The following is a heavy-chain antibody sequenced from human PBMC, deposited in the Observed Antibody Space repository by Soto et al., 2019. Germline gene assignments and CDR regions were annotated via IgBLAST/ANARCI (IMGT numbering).Heavy chain of an antibody. J-gene: IGHJ5*02. D-gene: IGHD3-10*01. Sequence: QVQLVQSGAEVKKPGASVEVSCKASGYTFSTYGINWVRQAPGQGLEWMGWISPYNGNTKYEQKFQGRVTMTTDTSTSTVYMELKSLRSDDTAVYYCARDLSDSGGFDPWGQGTLVTVSS. CDR1: GYTFSTYG. CDR2: ISPYNGNT. V-gene: IGHV1-18*04. CDR3: ARDLSDSGGFDP.